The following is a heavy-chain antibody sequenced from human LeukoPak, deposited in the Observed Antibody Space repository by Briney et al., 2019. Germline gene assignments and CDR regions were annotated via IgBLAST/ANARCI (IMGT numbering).Heavy chain of an antibody. V-gene: IGHV4-4*09. CDR1: GGSISSYY. J-gene: IGHJ2*01. CDR3: ARRVADPGWYFDL. Sequence: PSETLSLTCTVSGGSISSYYWSWIRQPPGKGLEWIGYIYTSGSTNYNPSLKSRVIISVDTSKNQFSLKLSSVTAADTAVYYCARRVADPGWYFDLWGRGTLITVSS. CDR2: IYTSGST. D-gene: IGHD6-13*01.